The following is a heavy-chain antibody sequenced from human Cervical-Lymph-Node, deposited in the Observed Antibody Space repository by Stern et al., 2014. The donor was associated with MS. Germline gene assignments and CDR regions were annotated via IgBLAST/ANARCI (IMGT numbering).Heavy chain of an antibody. Sequence: VQLEESGAEVMKPGASVKVSCKASGYTFTSYDTNLARQAPGQGHGGMGCMNANNGNTGYGQKFQGRVTMTRNTSISTAYMELSSLRSDDTGVYYCARGRVDLIRALGIWGQGTMVTVSS. CDR3: ARGRVDLIRALGI. CDR2: MNANNGNT. J-gene: IGHJ3*02. CDR1: GYTFTSYD. D-gene: IGHD3-16*01. V-gene: IGHV1-8*01.